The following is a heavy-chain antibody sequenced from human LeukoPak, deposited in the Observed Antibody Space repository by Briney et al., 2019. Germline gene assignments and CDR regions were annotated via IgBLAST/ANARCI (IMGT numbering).Heavy chain of an antibody. Sequence: GALILSCAASGFTFSSYGMRWVRPAPGKGLEWVSAISGSGGSTYYADSVKGRFTISRDNSKNTLYLQMHSLRAEDTAVYYCAKESLRVVPSATFDYWGQGTLVTVSS. D-gene: IGHD2-2*01. J-gene: IGHJ4*02. V-gene: IGHV3-23*01. CDR1: GFTFSSYG. CDR2: ISGSGGST. CDR3: AKESLRVVPSATFDY.